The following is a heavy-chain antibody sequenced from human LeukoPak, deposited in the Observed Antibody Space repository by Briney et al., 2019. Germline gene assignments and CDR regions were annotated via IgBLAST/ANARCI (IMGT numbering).Heavy chain of an antibody. CDR3: ASPVLLWFGELLFRPMDA. D-gene: IGHD3-10*01. Sequence: GGSLRLSCAASGFTFSDYYMSWIRQAPGKGLEWVSYISSSGSTIYYADSVKGRFTISRDNAKNSLYLQMNSLRAEDTAVYYCASPVLLWFGELLFRPMDAWGKGTTVTVSS. CDR2: ISSSGSTI. J-gene: IGHJ6*04. CDR1: GFTFSDYY. V-gene: IGHV3-11*04.